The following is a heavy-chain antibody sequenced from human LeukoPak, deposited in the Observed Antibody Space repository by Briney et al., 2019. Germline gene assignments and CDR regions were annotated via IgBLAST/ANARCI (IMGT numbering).Heavy chain of an antibody. D-gene: IGHD3-3*01. V-gene: IGHV1-46*01. J-gene: IGHJ4*02. CDR2: INPSGTST. Sequence: ASVKVSCKASGYTFSSYYMHWVRQAPGQGLEWMGRINPSGTSTSYAQKFQGRVTVTRDTSTGTLYMELGSLTSEDTALYYCARAHTSAPGTLFDYWGQGTLVTVSS. CDR1: GYTFSSYY. CDR3: ARAHTSAPGTLFDY.